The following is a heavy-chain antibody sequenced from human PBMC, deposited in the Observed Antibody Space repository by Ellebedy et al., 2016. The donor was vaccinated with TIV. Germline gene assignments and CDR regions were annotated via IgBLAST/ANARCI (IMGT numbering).Heavy chain of an antibody. CDR3: AKEKSYDILPGYYGQHFDY. V-gene: IGHV3-21*04. D-gene: IGHD3-9*01. CDR1: GFIFSDYS. J-gene: IGHJ4*02. CDR2: IRSYSGET. Sequence: GESLKISXAASGFIFSDYSMNWVRQAPGKGLEWLSFIRSYSGETYYADSVQGRFTISRDNAKNSVYLQMNSLRAEDTALYYCAKEKSYDILPGYYGQHFDYWGQGTVVTVSS.